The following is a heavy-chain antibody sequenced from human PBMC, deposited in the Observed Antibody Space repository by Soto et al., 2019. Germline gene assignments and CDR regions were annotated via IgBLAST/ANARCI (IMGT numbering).Heavy chain of an antibody. J-gene: IGHJ4*02. CDR3: ATIPYCSGGSCYSYHFDY. CDR2: IHLGDSDT. V-gene: IGHV5-51*01. CDR1: GYSSANFW. Sequence: PGESLKISCKASGYSSANFWIGWVRQMPGKGLEWMGFIHLGDSDTKYSPSFQGQVTISADKSISTAYLQWSSLKASDTAMYYCATIPYCSGGSCYSYHFDYWGQGTLVTVSS. D-gene: IGHD2-15*01.